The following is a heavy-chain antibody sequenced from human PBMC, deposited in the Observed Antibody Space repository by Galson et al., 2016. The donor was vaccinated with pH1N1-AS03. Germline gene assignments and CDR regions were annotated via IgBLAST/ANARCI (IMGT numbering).Heavy chain of an antibody. J-gene: IGHJ5*02. D-gene: IGHD3-3*01. V-gene: IGHV3-23*01. CDR3: ARGSGSPHWFDP. CDR1: GFTFNIYA. Sequence: SLRLSCAASGFTFNIYAMNWVRQAPGKGLQWVSGIGGIDSSTLYAESVKGRFTVSRDNSKNTVYLQMNSLRAEGTAIYYCARGSGSPHWFDPWDQRTLVTVSA. CDR2: IGGIDSST.